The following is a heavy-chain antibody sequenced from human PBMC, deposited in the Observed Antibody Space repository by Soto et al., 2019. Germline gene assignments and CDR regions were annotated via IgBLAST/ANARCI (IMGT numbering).Heavy chain of an antibody. V-gene: IGHV3-30*03. CDR3: AIGAYSGSYLDS. CDR2: ISYDGSNK. Sequence: QVQLVESGGGVVQPGRSLRLSCAASGFTFSSYGMHWVRQAPGKGLEWVAVISYDGSNKYYADSVKGRFTISRDNSKNPLYLQMNSLRAEDTAVSYCAIGAYSGSYLDSWGQGTLVTVSS. D-gene: IGHD1-26*01. CDR1: GFTFSSYG. J-gene: IGHJ4*02.